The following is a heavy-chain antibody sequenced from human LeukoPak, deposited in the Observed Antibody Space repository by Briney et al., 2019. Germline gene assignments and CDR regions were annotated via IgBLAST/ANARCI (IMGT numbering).Heavy chain of an antibody. CDR3: AIPRGYSYGYGEDY. CDR1: GGSISSSSYY. Sequence: PSETLSLTCTVSGGSISSSSYYWGWIRQAPGKGLEWIGSIYYSGSTYYNPSLKSRVTISVDTSKNQFSLKLSSVTAADTAVYYCAIPRGYSYGYGEDYWGQGTLVTVSS. D-gene: IGHD5-18*01. V-gene: IGHV4-39*01. CDR2: IYYSGST. J-gene: IGHJ4*02.